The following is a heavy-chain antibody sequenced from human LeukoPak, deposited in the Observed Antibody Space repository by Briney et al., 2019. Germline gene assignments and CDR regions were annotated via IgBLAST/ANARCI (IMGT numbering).Heavy chain of an antibody. D-gene: IGHD3-3*01. CDR1: GGSISSYY. J-gene: IGHJ3*02. CDR3: ARNVQNDYDFWSGYYPHPDAFDI. CDR2: IYYSGST. Sequence: SETLSLTCTVSGGSISSYYWSWIRQPPGKGLEWIGYIYYSGSTNYNPSLKSRVTISVGTSKNQFSLKLSSVTAADTAVYYCARNVQNDYDFWSGYYPHPDAFDIWGQGTMVTVSS. V-gene: IGHV4-59*01.